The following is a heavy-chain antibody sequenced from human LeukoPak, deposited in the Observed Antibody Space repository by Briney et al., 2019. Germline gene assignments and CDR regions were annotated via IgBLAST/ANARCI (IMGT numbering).Heavy chain of an antibody. CDR1: GGTFSSYA. D-gene: IGHD3-22*01. CDR3: ARTTYYYDSSGYYSPRDYFDY. J-gene: IGHJ4*02. Sequence: SVKVSCKASGGTFSSYAISWVRQAPGQGLEWMGGIIPIFGTANYAQKFQGRVTITTDESTSTAYMELSSQRSEDTAVYYCARTTYYYDSSGYYSPRDYFDYWGQGTLVTVPS. V-gene: IGHV1-69*05. CDR2: IIPIFGTA.